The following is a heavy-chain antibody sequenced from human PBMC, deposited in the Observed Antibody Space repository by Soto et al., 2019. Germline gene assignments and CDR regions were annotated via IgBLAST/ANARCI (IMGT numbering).Heavy chain of an antibody. CDR1: GYTFTSYY. CDR2: INPSGGST. Sequence: ASVKVSCKASGYTFTSYYMPSVRQAPGQGLEWMGIINPSGGSTSYAQKFQGRVTMTRDTSTSTVYMELSSLRSEDTAVYYCARAGSSSGYGMDVWGQGTTVTVSS. V-gene: IGHV1-46*01. J-gene: IGHJ6*02. CDR3: ARAGSSSGYGMDV. D-gene: IGHD6-13*01.